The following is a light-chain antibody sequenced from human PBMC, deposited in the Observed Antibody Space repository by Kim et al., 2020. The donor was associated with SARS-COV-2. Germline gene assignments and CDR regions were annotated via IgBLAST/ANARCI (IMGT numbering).Light chain of an antibody. CDR2: YDS. Sequence: VAQGKTARITCGGNNIGSKSVHWCQQKPGQAPVLVIYYDSDRPSGIPERFSGSNSGNTATLTISRVEAGDEADYYCQVWDSSSDLFGGGTQLTVL. V-gene: IGLV3-21*04. CDR1: NIGSKS. J-gene: IGLJ3*02. CDR3: QVWDSSSDL.